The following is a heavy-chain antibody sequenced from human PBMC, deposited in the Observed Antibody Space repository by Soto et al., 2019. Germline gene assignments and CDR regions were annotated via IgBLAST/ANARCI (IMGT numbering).Heavy chain of an antibody. CDR2: ISGGGGNT. J-gene: IGHJ5*02. D-gene: IGHD6-19*01. V-gene: IGHV3-23*01. CDR1: GFTFSSYA. CDR3: EKDRGAGGRFSGIAVAGIPS. Sequence: EVQLLESGGGLVQPGGSLRLSCAASGFTFSSYAMSWVRQTPGKGLELVSGISGGGGNTYYADSVTGRFTISRDNSRNTLYLQMNSLRAADTDIYDCEKDRGAGGRFSGIAVAGIPSWGQGTLVTVSS.